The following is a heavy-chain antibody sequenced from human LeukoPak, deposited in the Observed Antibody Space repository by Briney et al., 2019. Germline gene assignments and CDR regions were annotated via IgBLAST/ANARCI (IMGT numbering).Heavy chain of an antibody. J-gene: IGHJ5*02. CDR3: ARDPQQLVVSRWFDP. Sequence: SETLSLTCAVYGGSFSGYYWSWIRQPPGKGLEWIGEINHSGSTNHNPSLKSRVTISVDTSKNQFSLKLSSVTAADTAVYYCARDPQQLVVSRWFDPWGQGTLVTVSS. V-gene: IGHV4-34*01. CDR2: INHSGST. D-gene: IGHD6-13*01. CDR1: GGSFSGYY.